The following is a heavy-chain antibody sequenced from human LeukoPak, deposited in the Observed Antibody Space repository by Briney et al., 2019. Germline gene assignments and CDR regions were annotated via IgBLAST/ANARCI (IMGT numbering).Heavy chain of an antibody. J-gene: IGHJ4*02. V-gene: IGHV4-39*01. CDR1: GGSISSSSYY. CDR3: ASRVGGPLGY. D-gene: IGHD3-16*01. CDR2: IYYSGST. Sequence: PSETLSLTCTVSGGSISSSSYYWGWIRQPPGKGLEWIGSIYYSGSTYYNPSLKSRVTISVDTSKNQFSLKLSSVTAADTAVYYCASRVGGPLGYWGQGTLVTVSS.